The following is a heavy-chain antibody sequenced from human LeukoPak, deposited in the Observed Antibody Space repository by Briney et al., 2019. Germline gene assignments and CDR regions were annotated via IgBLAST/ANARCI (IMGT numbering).Heavy chain of an antibody. D-gene: IGHD3-9*01. CDR3: ARVGYDILTGYSRGFDY. Sequence: GGSLRLSCAASGFTFSDYYMSWIRQAPGKGLEWVSYISSSSSYTNYADSVKGRFTISRDDAKNSLYLQMNNLRAEDTAVYYCARVGYDILTGYSRGFDYWGQGTLVTVSS. V-gene: IGHV3-11*05. J-gene: IGHJ4*02. CDR2: ISSSSSYT. CDR1: GFTFSDYY.